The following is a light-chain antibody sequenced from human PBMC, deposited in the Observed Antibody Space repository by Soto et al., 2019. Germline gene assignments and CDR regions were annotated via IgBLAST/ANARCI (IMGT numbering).Light chain of an antibody. V-gene: IGKV3-20*01. Sequence: ETVLTQSPGTLSLSPGERATLSCRASQSVSSSYLGWYQQKPGQAPRLLIYGASSRATGIPDRFSGSGSGIDFTLTISRLEPEDFAVYYCQQYGTSVTFGQGTKVEIK. J-gene: IGKJ1*01. CDR2: GAS. CDR3: QQYGTSVT. CDR1: QSVSSSY.